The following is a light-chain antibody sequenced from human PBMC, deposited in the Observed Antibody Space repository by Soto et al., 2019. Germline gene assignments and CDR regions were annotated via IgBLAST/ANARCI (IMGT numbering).Light chain of an antibody. Sequence: DIQMTQSPSSVSSSVGDRVTITCRARQGISSWLAWYQQKPGKAPQLLTYAASSLQSGVPSRFSRSGSGTDFTLTISSLQPEDFATYYCPHANSFPITSGQGTRLEIK. CDR3: PHANSFPIT. CDR1: QGISSW. V-gene: IGKV1D-12*01. J-gene: IGKJ5*01. CDR2: AAS.